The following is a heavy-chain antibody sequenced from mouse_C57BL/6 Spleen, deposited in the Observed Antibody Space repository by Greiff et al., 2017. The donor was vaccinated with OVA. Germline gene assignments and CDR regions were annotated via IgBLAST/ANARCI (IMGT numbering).Heavy chain of an antibody. J-gene: IGHJ4*01. D-gene: IGHD3-3*01. CDR3: AREGSLYAMDY. CDR1: GYTFTSYW. CDR2: IDPNSGGT. Sequence: QVQLQQPGAELVKPGASVKLSCKASGYTFTSYWMHWVKQRPGRGLEWIVRIDPNSGGTKYNEKFKSKATLTVDKPSSTAYMQLSSLTSEDFAVYYCAREGSLYAMDYWGQGTSVTVSS. V-gene: IGHV1-72*01.